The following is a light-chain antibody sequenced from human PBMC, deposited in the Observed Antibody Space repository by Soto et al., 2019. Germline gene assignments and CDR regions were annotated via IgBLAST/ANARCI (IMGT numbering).Light chain of an antibody. J-gene: IGLJ2*01. Sequence: QSALAQPASVSGSPGQSITISCTGTSSDIGAYNFVSWYQQHPGKAPKLMLYDVNIRPSGVSNRFSGSKSGNTASLTISGLQAEDEADYYCTSWTTRTTIIFGGGTKLTVL. CDR1: SSDIGAYNF. CDR2: DVN. CDR3: TSWTTRTTII. V-gene: IGLV2-14*03.